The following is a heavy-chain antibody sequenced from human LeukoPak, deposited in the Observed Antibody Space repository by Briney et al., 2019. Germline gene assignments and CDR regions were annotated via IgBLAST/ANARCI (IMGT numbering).Heavy chain of an antibody. D-gene: IGHD3-3*01. J-gene: IGHJ3*02. CDR3: ARRRDTIFGVPSLEGYDAFDI. Sequence: SETLSLTCAVYGGSFSGYYWSWIRQPPGKGLEWIGEINHSGSTNYNPSLKSRVTISVDTSKNQFSLKLSSVTAADTAVYYCARRRDTIFGVPSLEGYDAFDIWGQGAMVTVSS. CDR1: GGSFSGYY. CDR2: INHSGST. V-gene: IGHV4-34*01.